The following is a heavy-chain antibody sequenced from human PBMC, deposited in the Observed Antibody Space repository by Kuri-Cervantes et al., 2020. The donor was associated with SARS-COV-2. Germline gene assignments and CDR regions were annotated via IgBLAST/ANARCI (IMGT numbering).Heavy chain of an antibody. CDR1: GYIFTSYW. V-gene: IGHV5-10-1*01. CDR2: IDLSDSET. CDR3: ATRYGHSFAYGY. J-gene: IGHJ4*02. Sequence: KVSCKGSGYIFTSYWISWVRQMPGKGLEWIGRIDLSDSETNYSQSFEGHVTMSVDKSINTAYVQWRSLKASDTAMYYCATRYGHSFAYGYWGQGSLVTVSS. D-gene: IGHD3-16*01.